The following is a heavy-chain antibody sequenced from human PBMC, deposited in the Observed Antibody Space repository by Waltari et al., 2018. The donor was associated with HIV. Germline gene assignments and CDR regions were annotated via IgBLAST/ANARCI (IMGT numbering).Heavy chain of an antibody. CDR3: AKSKTYYDDSSTH. J-gene: IGHJ4*02. CDR1: GFTFSSYG. V-gene: IGHV3-30*18. CDR2: ISYDGSNK. Sequence: QVQLVGSGGGVVQPGRSLRLSCAASGFTFSSYGMHWVRQAPGKGLEWVAVISYDGSNKYYADSVKGRFTISRDNSKNMLYLQMNSMRAEDTAVDYCAKSKTYYDDSSTHWCQGTLVTVSS. D-gene: IGHD3-22*01.